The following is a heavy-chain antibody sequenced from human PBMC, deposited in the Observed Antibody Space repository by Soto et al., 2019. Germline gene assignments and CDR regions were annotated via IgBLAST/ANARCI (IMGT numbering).Heavy chain of an antibody. CDR2: ISSSGSTI. CDR3: ARDRAMALQGYYYGMDV. J-gene: IGHJ6*02. V-gene: IGHV3-11*01. CDR1: GFTSSDYD. D-gene: IGHD5-18*01. Sequence: PGGSLRLSCAASGFTSSDYDMSWIRQAPGKGLEWVSYISSSGSTIYYADSVKGRFTISRDNAKNSLYLQMNSLRAEDTAVYYCARDRAMALQGYYYGMDVWGQGTTVTVSS.